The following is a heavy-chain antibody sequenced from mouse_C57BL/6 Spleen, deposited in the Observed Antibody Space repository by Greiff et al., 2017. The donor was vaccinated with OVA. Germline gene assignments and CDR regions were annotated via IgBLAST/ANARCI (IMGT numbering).Heavy chain of an antibody. CDR2: IRLKSDNYAT. CDR1: GFTFSNYW. J-gene: IGHJ2*01. CDR3: TLSGTPYYFDY. D-gene: IGHD4-1*01. V-gene: IGHV6-3*01. Sequence: EVQLQESGGGLVQPGGSMKLSCVASGFTFSNYWMNWVRQSPEKGLEWVAQIRLKSDNYATHYAESVKGRFTISRDDSKSSVYLQMNNLKAEDTGIYYCTLSGTPYYFDYWGQGTTLTVSS.